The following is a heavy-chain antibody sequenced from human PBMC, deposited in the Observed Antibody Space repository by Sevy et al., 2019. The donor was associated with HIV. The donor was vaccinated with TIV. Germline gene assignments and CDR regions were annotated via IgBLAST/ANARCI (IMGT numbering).Heavy chain of an antibody. J-gene: IGHJ4*02. V-gene: IGHV1-69*13. CDR2: IIPIFCTA. D-gene: IGHD3-22*01. CDR3: ARGPLGRYYYDSSGYYFDY. Sequence: ASVKVSCKASGGTFSSYAISWVRQAPGQGLEWMGGIIPIFCTANYAQKFQGRVTITADESTSTAYMELSSLRSEDTAVYYCARGPLGRYYYDSSGYYFDYWGQGTLVTVSS. CDR1: GGTFSSYA.